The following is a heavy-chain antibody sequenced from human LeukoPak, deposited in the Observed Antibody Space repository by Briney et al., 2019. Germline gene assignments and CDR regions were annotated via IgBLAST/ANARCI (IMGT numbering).Heavy chain of an antibody. CDR3: VKDLRPDSMGVLSRYLSY. J-gene: IGHJ4*02. CDR2: ISRNGGST. CDR1: GFTFSSFA. Sequence: GGSLRLSCSASGFTFSSFAMHWVRQAPGKGLEYVAAISRNGGSTYYADSVKGRFTISRDNSKSTLYLQMSSLRAEDTAVYLCVKDLRPDSMGVLSRYLSYWGQGTLVTVSS. V-gene: IGHV3-64D*09. D-gene: IGHD2/OR15-2a*01.